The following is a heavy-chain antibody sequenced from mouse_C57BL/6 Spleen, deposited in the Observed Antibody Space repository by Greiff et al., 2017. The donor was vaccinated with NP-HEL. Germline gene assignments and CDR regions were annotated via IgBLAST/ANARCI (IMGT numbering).Heavy chain of an antibody. CDR3: ARSNQLLRRGYFDY. D-gene: IGHD1-1*01. V-gene: IGHV1-69*01. CDR1: GYTFTSYW. Sequence: QVQLQQPGAELVMPGASVKLSCKASGYTFTSYWMHWVKQRPGQGLEWIGEIDPSDSYTNYNQKFKGKSTLTVDKSSSTAYMQLSSLTSEDSAVYYCARSNQLLRRGYFDYWGQGTTLTVSS. J-gene: IGHJ2*01. CDR2: IDPSDSYT.